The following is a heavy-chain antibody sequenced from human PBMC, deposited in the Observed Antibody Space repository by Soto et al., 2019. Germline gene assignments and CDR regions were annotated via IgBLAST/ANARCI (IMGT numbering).Heavy chain of an antibody. D-gene: IGHD4-17*01. V-gene: IGHV4-39*01. Sequence: SETLSLTCTVSGGSISSSSYYWGWIRQPPGKGLEWIGSIYYSGSTYYNPSLKSRVTISVDTSKNQFSLKLSSVTAADTAVYYCARRPLWRFGTTVTTAYWYIDFWGRGVLVSVSS. CDR1: GGSISSSSYY. CDR2: IYYSGST. CDR3: ARRPLWRFGTTVTTAYWYIDF. J-gene: IGHJ2*01.